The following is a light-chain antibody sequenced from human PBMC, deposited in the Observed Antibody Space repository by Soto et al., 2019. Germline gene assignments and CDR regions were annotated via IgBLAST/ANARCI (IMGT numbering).Light chain of an antibody. V-gene: IGKV3-15*01. J-gene: IGKJ5*01. Sequence: EIVVTQSRATLSVSPGERATLSCRASQSIGSNLAWYQQKPGQSPRLLIYGASTRATGLPARFSGSGSGTEFTLTISSLQSEDFAVYYCQQYNNWPPTFGQGTRLEIK. CDR1: QSIGSN. CDR3: QQYNNWPPT. CDR2: GAS.